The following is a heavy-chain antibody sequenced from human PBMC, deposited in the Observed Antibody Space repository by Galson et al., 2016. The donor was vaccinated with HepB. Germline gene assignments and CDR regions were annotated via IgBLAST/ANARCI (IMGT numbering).Heavy chain of an antibody. V-gene: IGHV1-69*13. Sequence: SVKVSCKASGGTFSSSGFSWVRQAPGQGLEWMGGIIPKFGTANYAQKFQGRVTIIADESTSTVYMELSSLRSEDRAVYYCAKGGISIFGVVVVSYHYMDVWGKGTTVTVSS. D-gene: IGHD3-3*01. CDR1: GGTFSSSG. CDR2: IIPKFGTA. J-gene: IGHJ6*03. CDR3: AKGGISIFGVVVVSYHYMDV.